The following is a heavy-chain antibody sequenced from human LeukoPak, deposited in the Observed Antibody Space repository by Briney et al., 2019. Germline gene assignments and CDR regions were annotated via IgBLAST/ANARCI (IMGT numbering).Heavy chain of an antibody. J-gene: IGHJ6*02. CDR3: ARDYSYAMDV. Sequence: PGGSLRLSCAASGFTFSSHGMHWVRQAPGKGLEWVAIVWYDGNNKYYAESVKGRFTISRDNSKKTLYLQMNSLRAEDTAVYYCARDYSYAMDVWGQGTTVTVSS. CDR2: VWYDGNNK. CDR1: GFTFSSHG. V-gene: IGHV3-33*01. D-gene: IGHD2-21*01.